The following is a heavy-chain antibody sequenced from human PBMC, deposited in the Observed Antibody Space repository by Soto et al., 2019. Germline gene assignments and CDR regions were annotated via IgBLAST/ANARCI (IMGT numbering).Heavy chain of an antibody. CDR1: GYTFTNYG. CDR2: ISAYNGNT. D-gene: IGHD3-22*01. Sequence: ASVKVSCKASGYTFTNYGISWVRQAPGQGLEWMGWISAYNGNTKYAQKFQGRVTMTTDTSTSTAYMELRSLRSDDTAVYYCARVIGIVVVIDWFDPWGQGTLVTVSS. CDR3: ARVIGIVVVIDWFDP. V-gene: IGHV1-18*01. J-gene: IGHJ5*02.